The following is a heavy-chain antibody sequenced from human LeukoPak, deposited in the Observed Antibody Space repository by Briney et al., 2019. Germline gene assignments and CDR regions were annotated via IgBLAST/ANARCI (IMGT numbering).Heavy chain of an antibody. D-gene: IGHD3-22*01. Sequence: GGSLRLSCAASGFTFSGYSMNWVRQAPGKGLEWVSSISSNSFYIYYADSVKGRFTISRDNAKNSLYLQMNSLRAEDTAVYYCAIRRGYYDSSGYYYEEDYWGQGTLVTVSS. V-gene: IGHV3-21*01. CDR2: ISSNSFYI. CDR1: GFTFSGYS. CDR3: AIRRGYYDSSGYYYEEDY. J-gene: IGHJ4*02.